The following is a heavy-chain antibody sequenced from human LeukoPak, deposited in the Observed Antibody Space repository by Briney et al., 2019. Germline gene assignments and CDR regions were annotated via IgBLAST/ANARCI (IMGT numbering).Heavy chain of an antibody. CDR1: GGSISSSSYY. J-gene: IGHJ5*02. CDR2: IYTSGST. Sequence: SETLSLTCTVSGGSISSSSYYWSWIRQPAGKGLEWIGRIYTSGSTNYNPSLKSRVTMSVDTSKNQFSLKLSSVTAADTAVYYCARVLKPGNWFDPWGQGTLVTVSS. V-gene: IGHV4-61*02. D-gene: IGHD2-8*02. CDR3: ARVLKPGNWFDP.